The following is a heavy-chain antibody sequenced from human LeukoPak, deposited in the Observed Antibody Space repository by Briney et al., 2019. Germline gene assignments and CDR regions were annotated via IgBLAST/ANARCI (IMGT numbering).Heavy chain of an antibody. CDR1: GYTFTNYG. Sequence: GASVKVSCKASGYTFTNYGITWGRQAPGQGLEWMGWIGRNNGNTKFAQKLQGRVTMTTDTSTTAAYMELRSLRSDDTAVYFCARDRGDYYFDYWGQGTLVSVSS. V-gene: IGHV1-18*01. J-gene: IGHJ4*02. CDR2: IGRNNGNT. CDR3: ARDRGDYYFDY. D-gene: IGHD6-25*01.